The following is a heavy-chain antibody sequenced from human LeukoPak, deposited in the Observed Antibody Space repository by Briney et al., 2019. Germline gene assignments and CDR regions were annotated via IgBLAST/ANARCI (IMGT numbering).Heavy chain of an antibody. V-gene: IGHV3-20*04. CDR3: ARYITVTTDAFDI. CDR2: INWNAGST. CDR1: GFTFHDYG. D-gene: IGHD4-17*01. Sequence: PGGSLRLSCAASGFTFHDYGMSWVRQAPGRGLEWVSGINWNAGSTGYTDSVKGRFTISRDNAKNSLYLQMNSLRAEDTAVYYCARYITVTTDAFDIWGQGTMVTVSS. J-gene: IGHJ3*02.